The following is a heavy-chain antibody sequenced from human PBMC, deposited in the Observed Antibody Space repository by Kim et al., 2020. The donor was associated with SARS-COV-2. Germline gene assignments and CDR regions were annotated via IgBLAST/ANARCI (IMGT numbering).Heavy chain of an antibody. V-gene: IGHV3-21*01. CDR1: GFTFSSYS. D-gene: IGHD6-19*01. CDR3: ASGPVAGSCYYYGLDV. CDR2: ISSSSSNT. Sequence: GGSLRLSCAASGFTFSSYSMNWVRQAPGKGLEWVSSISSSSSNTYYADSVKGRFTISRDNAKNTLYLQMNSLRAEDTAVYYCASGPVAGSCYYYGLDVWGQGTTVTVSS. J-gene: IGHJ6*02.